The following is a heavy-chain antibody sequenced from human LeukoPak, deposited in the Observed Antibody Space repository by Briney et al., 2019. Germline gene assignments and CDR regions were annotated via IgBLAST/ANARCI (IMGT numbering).Heavy chain of an antibody. CDR2: IKQTASET. V-gene: IGHV3-7*01. J-gene: IGHJ4*02. D-gene: IGHD5-18*01. CDR3: ASLDTALIQTGGY. CDR1: GFTFSSYR. Sequence: PGGSLRLSCAASGFTFSSYRMSWVRQAPGKGLEWVAMIKQTASETHYVDSVRGRFFISRDSAKSSLYLQMNSLKADDTAFYYCASLDTALIQTGGYWGRGTLVTVSS.